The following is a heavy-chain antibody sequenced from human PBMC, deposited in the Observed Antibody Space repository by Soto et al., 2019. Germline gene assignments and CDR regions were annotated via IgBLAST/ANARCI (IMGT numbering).Heavy chain of an antibody. CDR1: GFTFTSYG. Sequence: VQLLQSGPEVKKPGAAVKVSCKASGFTFTSYGFSWVRQSPGRALEWRGWMNSYDGNRNYAPKFQDRVTVTTDTSTNAASMELRNLRSDDTAVYYCARGSRAVATVTLIDFWGQGTLVTVSS. CDR3: ARGSRAVATVTLIDF. CDR2: MNSYDGNR. V-gene: IGHV1-18*01. J-gene: IGHJ4*02. D-gene: IGHD4-17*01.